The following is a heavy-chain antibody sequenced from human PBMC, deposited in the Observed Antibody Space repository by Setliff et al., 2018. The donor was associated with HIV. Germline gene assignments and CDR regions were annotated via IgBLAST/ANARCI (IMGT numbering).Heavy chain of an antibody. CDR3: ARGSSGWGMDFYYYYMDV. V-gene: IGHV3-21*01. J-gene: IGHJ6*03. CDR2: ITSRSSYM. Sequence: KPGGSLRLSCAASGFTFSSYSMNWVRQAPGKGLEWVSSITSRSSYMYYADSVKGRFTISRDNAKSTLYLRMNSLRAEDTAVYYCARGSSGWGMDFYYYYMDVWGKGTTVTVSS. CDR1: GFTFSSYS. D-gene: IGHD6-19*01.